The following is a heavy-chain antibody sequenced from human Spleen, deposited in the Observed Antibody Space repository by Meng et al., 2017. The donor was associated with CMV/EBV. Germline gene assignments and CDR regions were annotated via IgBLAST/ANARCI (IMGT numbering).Heavy chain of an antibody. D-gene: IGHD1-26*01. Sequence: GESLKIYCAASGFSVSNYYMGWVRQAPGRGLEWVSAISGSGGSTYYADSVKGRFTISRDNSKNTLYLQMNSLRAEDTAVYYCAKGTRRGVGCYPRDAFDIWGQGTMVTVSS. CDR3: AKGTRRGVGCYPRDAFDI. CDR1: GFSVSNYY. CDR2: ISGSGGST. J-gene: IGHJ3*02. V-gene: IGHV3-23*01.